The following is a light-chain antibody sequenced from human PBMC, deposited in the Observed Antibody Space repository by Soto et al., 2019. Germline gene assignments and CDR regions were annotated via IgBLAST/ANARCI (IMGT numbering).Light chain of an antibody. J-gene: IGKJ2*01. CDR1: HSLVYSDGIAY. CDR3: MQGTHWPPYT. Sequence: DVVMIQSPLSLPVTLGQPASISCRSSHSLVYSDGIAYLNWFQQRPGQSPRRLIYKVSYRDSGVPDRFSGSGSGTDFTLRISRVEAEDVGVYYCMQGTHWPPYTFGQGTKLEIK. V-gene: IGKV2-30*01. CDR2: KVS.